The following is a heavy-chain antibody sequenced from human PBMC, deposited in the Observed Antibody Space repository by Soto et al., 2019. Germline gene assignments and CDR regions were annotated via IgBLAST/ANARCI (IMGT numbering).Heavy chain of an antibody. J-gene: IGHJ4*02. CDR2: IYYSGST. CDR3: ARRDTMIVGPFDY. D-gene: IGHD3-22*01. CDR1: GGSISSGGYY. V-gene: IGHV4-31*03. Sequence: PSETLSLTCTVSGGSISSGGYYWSWIRQHPGKGLEWIGYIYYSGSTYYNPSLKSRVTISVDTSKNQFSLKLSSVTAADTAVYYCARRDTMIVGPFDYWGQGTLVTAPQ.